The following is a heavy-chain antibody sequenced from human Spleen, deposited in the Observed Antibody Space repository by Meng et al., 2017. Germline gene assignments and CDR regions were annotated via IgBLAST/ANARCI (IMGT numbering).Heavy chain of an antibody. J-gene: IGHJ4*02. CDR3: AREGGGIAVAGITRGGEFDY. V-gene: IGHV1-24*01. Sequence: ASVKVSCKVSGYTLTELSMHWVRQAPGKGLEWMGGFDPEDGETIYAQKFQGRVTMTEDTSTDTAYMELTRLRSDDTAVYYCAREGGGIAVAGITRGGEFDYWGQGTQVTVSS. CDR1: GYTLTELS. CDR2: FDPEDGET. D-gene: IGHD6-19*01.